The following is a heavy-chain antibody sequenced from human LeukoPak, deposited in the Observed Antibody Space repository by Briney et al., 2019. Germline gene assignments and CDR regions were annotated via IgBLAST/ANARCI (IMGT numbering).Heavy chain of an antibody. CDR3: AKDPNPFYDFWSGYK. D-gene: IGHD3-3*01. CDR1: GFTFTGHT. Sequence: GGSLRLSCAVSGFTFTGHTMTWLRQAPGKGLEWVSIIGGRDDRTYYADSVKGRFTISRDNSKNILYLRMNSLRAEDTAVYYCAKDPNPFYDFWSGYKWGQGTLVTVSS. V-gene: IGHV3-23*01. CDR2: IGGRDDRT. J-gene: IGHJ4*02.